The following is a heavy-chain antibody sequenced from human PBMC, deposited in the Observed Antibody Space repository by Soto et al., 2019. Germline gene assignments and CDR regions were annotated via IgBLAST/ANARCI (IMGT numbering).Heavy chain of an antibody. CDR1: VYTFTSYY. D-gene: IGHD4-17*01. CDR3: AIGPNTDWFDH. J-gene: IGHJ5*02. V-gene: IGHV1-46*01. CDR2: INPSGGST. Sequence: GXSVKVSCKASVYTFTSYYMHWVRQAPGQGLEWMGIINPSGGSTSYAQKFQGRVTMTRDTSTSTVYMELSSLRSEDTAVYYCAIGPNTDWFDHWGQGTLVTVSS.